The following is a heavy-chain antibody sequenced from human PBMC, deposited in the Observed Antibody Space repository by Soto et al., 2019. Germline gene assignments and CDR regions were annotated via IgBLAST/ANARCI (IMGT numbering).Heavy chain of an antibody. D-gene: IGHD3-22*01. Sequence: GGSLRLSCAASGFTFSSYGMHWVRQAPGKGLEWVAVIWYDGSNKYYADSVKGRFTISRDNSKNTLYLQMNSLRAEDTAVYYCARSNYYDSSGYYWMLDYWGQGTLVTVSS. CDR2: IWYDGSNK. J-gene: IGHJ4*02. V-gene: IGHV3-33*01. CDR1: GFTFSSYG. CDR3: ARSNYYDSSGYYWMLDY.